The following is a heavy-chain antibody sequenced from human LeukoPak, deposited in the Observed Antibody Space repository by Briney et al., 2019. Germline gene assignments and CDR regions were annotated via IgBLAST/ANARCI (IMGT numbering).Heavy chain of an antibody. D-gene: IGHD5-12*01. J-gene: IGHJ5*02. V-gene: IGHV3-30*18. Sequence: GRSLRLSCATSEFTFSSYGMHWVRQAPGKGLEWVAVISYDGSNKYYADSVKGRFTISRDNSKNTLYLQMNSLRAEDTAVYYCAKTRLTRGGYSGYDSQFDPWGQGTLVTVSS. CDR2: ISYDGSNK. CDR1: EFTFSSYG. CDR3: AKTRLTRGGYSGYDSQFDP.